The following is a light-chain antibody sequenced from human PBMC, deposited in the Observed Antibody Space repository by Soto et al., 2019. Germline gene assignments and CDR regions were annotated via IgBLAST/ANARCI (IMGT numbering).Light chain of an antibody. Sequence: QSVLTQPPSASGTPGQRVTISCSGSSSNIGSNTVNWYQQLPGTAPKLLIYSNNQRPSGVPDRFSGSKSGTSASQAISGLESEDEADYYCVAWDDSLNVSCLFGNGTKLTVL. CDR2: SNN. J-gene: IGLJ1*01. CDR3: VAWDDSLNVSCL. V-gene: IGLV1-44*01. CDR1: SSNIGSNT.